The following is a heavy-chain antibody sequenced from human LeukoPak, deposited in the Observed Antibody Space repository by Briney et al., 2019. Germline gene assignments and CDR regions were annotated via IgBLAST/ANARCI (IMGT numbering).Heavy chain of an antibody. V-gene: IGHV3-74*01. CDR1: GFTFSSYW. J-gene: IGHJ4*02. D-gene: IGHD1-14*01. CDR2: INSDGSST. CDR3: VREPQAEYYFDY. Sequence: GGSLRLSCAAAGFTFSSYWMHWVRHAPGKGLVWVSRINSDGSSTTYADSVEGRFTISRDNAKNTLYLQMNSLRAEDTAVYYCVREPQAEYYFDYWGQGTLVTVSS.